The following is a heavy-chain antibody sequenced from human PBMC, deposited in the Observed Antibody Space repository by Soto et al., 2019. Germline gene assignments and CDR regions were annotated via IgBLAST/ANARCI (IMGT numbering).Heavy chain of an antibody. J-gene: IGHJ6*02. CDR2: FDPEDGET. D-gene: IGHD2-15*01. CDR3: ARGYCSGGSCYHVGMDV. V-gene: IGHV1-24*01. CDR1: GGTFSSYA. Sequence: ASVKVSCKASGGTFSSYAISWVRQAPGKGLEWMGGFDPEDGETNYAQKFQGRVTMTGDTSISTAYMELSRLRSDDTAVYYCARGYCSGGSCYHVGMDVWGQGTTVTVSS.